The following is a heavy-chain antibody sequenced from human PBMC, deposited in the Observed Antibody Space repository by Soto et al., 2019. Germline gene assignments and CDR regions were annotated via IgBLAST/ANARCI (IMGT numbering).Heavy chain of an antibody. D-gene: IGHD2-2*01. J-gene: IGHJ6*02. V-gene: IGHV3-33*01. CDR2: IWYDGSDK. CDR3: ARAYQTYYYYYHMDV. CDR1: GFIFSDYG. Sequence: GGSLRLSCAASGFIFSDYGLHWVRQAPGKGLEWVAVIWYDGSDKYYADSVKGRFTISRDKSKNTLFLQMNGLRAEDTAVYYCARAYQTYYYYYHMDVWGQGTTVTVSS.